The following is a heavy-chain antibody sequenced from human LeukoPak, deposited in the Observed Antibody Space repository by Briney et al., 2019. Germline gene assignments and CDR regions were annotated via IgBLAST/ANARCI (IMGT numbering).Heavy chain of an antibody. Sequence: GGSLRLSCAASGFTFTKYAMSWVRQAPGKGLQWVSNISASAGPSYYADSVKGRFSISRDSSNNTLYLQMNNLRAEDTALYYCTKDGHYDILTAFDWGQGTLVTVSS. V-gene: IGHV3-23*01. CDR1: GFTFTKYA. J-gene: IGHJ4*02. D-gene: IGHD3-9*01. CDR3: TKDGHYDILTAFD. CDR2: ISASAGPS.